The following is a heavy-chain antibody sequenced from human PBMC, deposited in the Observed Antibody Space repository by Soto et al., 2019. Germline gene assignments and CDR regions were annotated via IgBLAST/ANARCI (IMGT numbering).Heavy chain of an antibody. V-gene: IGHV2-5*02. Sequence: QITLRESGPSLVKPTQTLTLTCSFSGFSLSTSGVGVGWIRQPPGKALEWLAVIYWADDKRYNPSLNSRLTISKHTPNNQLVLTMPSMDSVDTATHQCAHRRPSADFDYWGKGALVTVSS. D-gene: IGHD6-19*01. J-gene: IGHJ4*02. CDR1: GFSLSTSGVG. CDR3: AHRRPSADFDY. CDR2: IYWADDK.